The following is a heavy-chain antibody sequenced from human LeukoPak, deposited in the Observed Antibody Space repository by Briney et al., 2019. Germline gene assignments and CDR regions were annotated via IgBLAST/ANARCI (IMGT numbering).Heavy chain of an antibody. CDR2: IYTSGST. Sequence: SQTLSLTCTVSGGSISSGSYYWGWIRQPAGKALEWIGRIYTSGSTNYNPSLKSRVTMSVDTSKNQFSLKLSSVTAADTAVYYCARESSPKGDVVVPATVFVGPWVDVWGKGTTVTVSS. CDR3: ARESSPKGDVVVPATVFVGPWVDV. V-gene: IGHV4-61*02. CDR1: GGSISSGSYY. J-gene: IGHJ6*04. D-gene: IGHD2-2*01.